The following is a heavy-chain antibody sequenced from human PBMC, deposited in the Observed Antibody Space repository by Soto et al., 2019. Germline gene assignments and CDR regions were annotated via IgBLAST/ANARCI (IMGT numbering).Heavy chain of an antibody. J-gene: IGHJ3*02. V-gene: IGHV4-59*01. Sequence: SETLSLTCTVSGGSISSYYWSWIRQPPGKGLEWIGYIYYSGSTNYNPSLKSRVTISVDTSKNQFSLKLSSVTAADTAVYYCARDNGYRVAISGQGTMVTVSS. D-gene: IGHD2-15*01. CDR1: GGSISSYY. CDR3: ARDNGYRVAI. CDR2: IYYSGST.